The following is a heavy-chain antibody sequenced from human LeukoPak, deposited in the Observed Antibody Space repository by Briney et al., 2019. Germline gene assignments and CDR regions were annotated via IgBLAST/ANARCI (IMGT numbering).Heavy chain of an antibody. V-gene: IGHV4-59*12. CDR3: ARKGAAAEPQNYFDY. CDR2: IYYSGST. Sequence: SETLSLTCTVSGGSISSYYWSWIRQPPGKGLEWIAYIYYSGSTYYNPSLKSRVTISVDTSKNQFSLKLSSVTAADTAVYYCARKGAAAEPQNYFDYWGQGTLVTVSS. CDR1: GGSISSYY. D-gene: IGHD6-13*01. J-gene: IGHJ4*02.